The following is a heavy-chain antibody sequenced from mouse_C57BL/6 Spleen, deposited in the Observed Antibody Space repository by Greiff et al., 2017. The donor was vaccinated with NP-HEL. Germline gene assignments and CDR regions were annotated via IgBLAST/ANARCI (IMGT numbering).Heavy chain of an antibody. D-gene: IGHD1-1*01. CDR2: IHPNSGST. CDR1: GYTFTSYW. CDR3: ARLDYGSSYWYFDV. Sequence: QVQLQQPGAELVKPGASVKLSCKASGYTFTSYWMHWVKQRPGQGLEWIGMIHPNSGSTNYNEKFKSKATLTVDKSSSTAYMQLSSLTSEDSAVYYCARLDYGSSYWYFDVWGTETTVTVSS. J-gene: IGHJ1*03. V-gene: IGHV1-64*01.